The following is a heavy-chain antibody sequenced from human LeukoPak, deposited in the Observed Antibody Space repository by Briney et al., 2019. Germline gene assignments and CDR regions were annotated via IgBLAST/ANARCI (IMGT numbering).Heavy chain of an antibody. D-gene: IGHD2-15*01. CDR3: ARDHAQRYCSGGSCYVSHAFDI. CDR2: INSDGSST. V-gene: IGHV3-74*01. CDR1: GFTFSSYW. J-gene: IGHJ3*02. Sequence: GGSLRLSCAASGFTFSSYWMHWVRQAPGKGLVWVSRINSDGSSTNYADSVKGRFTISRDNAKNTLYLQMNSLRVEDTAVYYCARDHAQRYCSGGSCYVSHAFDIWGQGTMVTVSS.